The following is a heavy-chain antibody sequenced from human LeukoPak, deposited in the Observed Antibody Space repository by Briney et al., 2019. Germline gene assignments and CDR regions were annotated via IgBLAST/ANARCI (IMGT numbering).Heavy chain of an antibody. CDR2: IQYDGSNK. Sequence: PGGSLRLSCAASGFSFRSCGMHWVRQAPGKGLEWVTFIQYDGSNKYYADSVKGRFTVFRDNSKNTLFLQMNSLRPADTAVYYCAKGAGVGFDYRGKGTLVTVS. D-gene: IGHD3-3*01. CDR1: GFSFRSCG. J-gene: IGHJ4*02. V-gene: IGHV3-30*02. CDR3: AKGAGVGFDY.